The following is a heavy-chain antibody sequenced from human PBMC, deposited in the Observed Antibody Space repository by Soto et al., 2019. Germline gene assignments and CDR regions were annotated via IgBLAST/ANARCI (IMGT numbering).Heavy chain of an antibody. V-gene: IGHV4-59*01. CDR3: ARDRIAAAPWFSSYGMDV. CDR1: GGSISSYY. J-gene: IGHJ6*02. CDR2: IYYSGST. D-gene: IGHD6-13*01. Sequence: PSETLSLTCTVSGGSISSYYWSWIRQPPGKGLEWIGYIYYSGSTNYNPSLKSRVTISVDTSKNQFSLKLSSVTAADTAVYYCARDRIAAAPWFSSYGMDVWGQGTTVTVSS.